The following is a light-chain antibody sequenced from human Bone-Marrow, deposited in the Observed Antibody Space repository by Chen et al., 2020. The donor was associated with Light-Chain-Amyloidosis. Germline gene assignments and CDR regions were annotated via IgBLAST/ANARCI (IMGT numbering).Light chain of an antibody. CDR2: YKSDSDK. J-gene: IGLJ3*02. V-gene: IGLV5-45*03. CDR1: SGINVGTYR. Sequence: QAVLTQPSSLSASPGASASLTCTLRSGINVGTYRIYRYQQKPGRPPQYLMGYKSDSDKQQSSGVPSRFSGSKDASANAGILLISGRQSEDEADYYCMIWHSSAWVFGGGTKLTVL. CDR3: MIWHSSAWV.